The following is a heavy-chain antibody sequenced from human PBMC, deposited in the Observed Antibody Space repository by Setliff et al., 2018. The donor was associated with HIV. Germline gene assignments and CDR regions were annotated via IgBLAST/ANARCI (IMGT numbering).Heavy chain of an antibody. D-gene: IGHD3-3*01. Sequence: GGSLRLSCAAPGFIFKNYDMNWVRQAPGKGLEWVSFISISGGGGTNYADSVRGRFTISRDNSNNTLYLHMNNLRADDTAVYYCTRGQRLTIFGVVIRRDWFDPWGQGTLVTVSS. CDR1: GFIFKNYD. CDR2: ISISGGGGT. CDR3: TRGQRLTIFGVVIRRDWFDP. V-gene: IGHV3-23*01. J-gene: IGHJ5*02.